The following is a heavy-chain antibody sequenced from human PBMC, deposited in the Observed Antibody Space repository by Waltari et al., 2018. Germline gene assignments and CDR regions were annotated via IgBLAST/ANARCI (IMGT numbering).Heavy chain of an antibody. Sequence: QVQPVQSGAEVKTPGASVKVCCKASGYTFTSYDLHWLRQATGQGLEWMGWRNPNSGNTGYAQKFQGRVTMTRNTSISTAYMELSSLRSEDTAVYYCARESTGYWGQGTLVTVSS. CDR2: RNPNSGNT. D-gene: IGHD2-2*01. V-gene: IGHV1-8*02. CDR3: ARESTGY. CDR1: GYTFTSYD. J-gene: IGHJ4*02.